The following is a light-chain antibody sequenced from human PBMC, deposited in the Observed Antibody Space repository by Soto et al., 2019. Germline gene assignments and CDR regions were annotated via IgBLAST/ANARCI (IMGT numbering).Light chain of an antibody. CDR1: QRIGSN. V-gene: IGKV3-15*01. J-gene: IGKJ2*01. Sequence: EIVMTQSPATLSVSPGERVTLSCRASQRIGSNLAWYQQQPGQAPRLLIYGASTRATGGPTRFSGSGFGTEFTLTISSLQSEDSAVYYCQHYNNLPPYTFGQGTKLEIK. CDR2: GAS. CDR3: QHYNNLPPYT.